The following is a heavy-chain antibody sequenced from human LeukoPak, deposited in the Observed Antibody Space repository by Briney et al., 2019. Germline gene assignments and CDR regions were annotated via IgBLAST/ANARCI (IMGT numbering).Heavy chain of an antibody. V-gene: IGHV1-2*02. Sequence: GSLKVSCKAPGYTFSAYKMHWGRQAPGQGVEWMGWINPNSGGTNYAQKFQGRVTMTRDTSISTAYMELSRLRSDDTAVYYCARGRSTTGTFFIYWGQGTLVTVSS. CDR1: GYTFSAYK. CDR2: INPNSGGT. D-gene: IGHD1-1*01. CDR3: ARGRSTTGTFFIY. J-gene: IGHJ4*02.